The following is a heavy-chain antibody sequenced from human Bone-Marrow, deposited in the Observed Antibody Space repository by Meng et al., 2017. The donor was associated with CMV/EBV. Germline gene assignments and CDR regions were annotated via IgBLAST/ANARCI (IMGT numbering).Heavy chain of an antibody. CDR2: ISFHGSNK. D-gene: IGHD2-2*01. Sequence: SLSPYCAASGFTRSSYSIHWVRQAPGKGLEWVAVISFHGSNKNYADSVRGRFTNSRDNSKNTLHLQMSSLRAEDTAAYYCASDACSTTTFYSQNNWFAPWGQGTLVTVSS. CDR3: ASDACSTTTFYSQNNWFAP. CDR1: GFTRSSYS. J-gene: IGHJ5*02. V-gene: IGHV3-30*11.